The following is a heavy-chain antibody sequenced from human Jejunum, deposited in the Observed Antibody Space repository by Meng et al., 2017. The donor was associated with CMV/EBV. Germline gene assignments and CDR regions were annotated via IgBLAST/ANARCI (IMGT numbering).Heavy chain of an antibody. CDR3: AKDGGSYLDYYFDY. CDR1: EYTFTDYY. CDR2: INPNTGDT. J-gene: IGHJ4*02. D-gene: IGHD1-26*01. V-gene: IGHV1-2*02. Sequence: ASEYTFTDYYMQWVRPAPGQGLEWMGWINPNTGDTNYAQKFQGRVTMTRDMSINTVYMELTRLRSDDTAVYYCAKDGGSYLDYYFDYWGQGTLVTVSS.